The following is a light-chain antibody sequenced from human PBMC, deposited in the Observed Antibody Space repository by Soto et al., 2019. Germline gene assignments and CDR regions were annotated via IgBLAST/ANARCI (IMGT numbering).Light chain of an antibody. Sequence: QSVLTQPASVSGSPGQSITISFTGTSSDVGGYNYVSWYQQHPVKAPKLMIYDVTNRPSGVSDRFSGSKSGNTASLTISGLQAEDEADYYCSSYTSSSTTYVFGTGTKVTVL. J-gene: IGLJ1*01. CDR1: SSDVGGYNY. CDR2: DVT. CDR3: SSYTSSSTTYV. V-gene: IGLV2-14*01.